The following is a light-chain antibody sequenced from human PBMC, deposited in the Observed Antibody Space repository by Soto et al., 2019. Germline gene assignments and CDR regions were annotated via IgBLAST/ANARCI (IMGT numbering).Light chain of an antibody. CDR2: KAS. J-gene: IGKJ5*01. Sequence: DIQMTQSPSTLSASGGDRVAISCRASQSISGWLAWYQQKPGKAPKLLIYKASSLESGVPSRFSGSGSGTEFTLTISSLQPDDFATYYCQQYNSYSTFGQGTRLEIK. V-gene: IGKV1-5*03. CDR3: QQYNSYST. CDR1: QSISGW.